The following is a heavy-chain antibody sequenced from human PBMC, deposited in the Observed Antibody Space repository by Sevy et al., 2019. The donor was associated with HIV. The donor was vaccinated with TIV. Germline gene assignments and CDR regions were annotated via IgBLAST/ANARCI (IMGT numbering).Heavy chain of an antibody. J-gene: IGHJ4*02. V-gene: IGHV3-30*13. Sequence: GGSLRLSCVASGFIFTSYGIHWVRQAPGKGLEWVAVISFDGDKKYYADSVKGRFTISRDNSKNRLYLQMNSLRTEDTAVYFCAKGGVGYSDFWGGYNFDFWGQGTLVTVSS. D-gene: IGHD3-3*01. CDR2: ISFDGDKK. CDR3: AKGGVGYSDFWGGYNFDF. CDR1: GFIFTSYG.